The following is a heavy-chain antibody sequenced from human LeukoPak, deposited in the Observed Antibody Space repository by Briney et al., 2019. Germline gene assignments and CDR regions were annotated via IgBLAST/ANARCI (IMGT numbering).Heavy chain of an antibody. V-gene: IGHV1-18*01. J-gene: IGHJ4*02. CDR1: GYTFTSYG. CDR3: ARDAHYDFWSGYLPFDY. D-gene: IGHD3-3*01. CDR2: ISAYNGNT. Sequence: GASVKVSCKAFGYTFTSYGISWVRQAPGQGLEWMGWISAYNGNTNYAQKLQGRVTMTTDTSTSTAYMELRSLRSDDTAVYYCARDAHYDFWSGYLPFDYWGQGTLVTVSS.